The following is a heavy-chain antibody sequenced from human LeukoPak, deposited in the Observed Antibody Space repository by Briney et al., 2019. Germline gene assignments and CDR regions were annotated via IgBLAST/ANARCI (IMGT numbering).Heavy chain of an antibody. D-gene: IGHD3-3*01. CDR3: ARGGATTFGLWGNAFDI. V-gene: IGHV3-48*01. CDR1: GFTFSSYS. J-gene: IGHJ3*02. Sequence: GGSLRLSCAASGFTFSSYSLNWVRQAPGKGLEWVSYISSSSSTIYYADSVKGRFTISRDNAKHSLYLQMNSLRAEDTAVYYCARGGATTFGLWGNAFDIWGQGTMVTVSS. CDR2: ISSSSSTI.